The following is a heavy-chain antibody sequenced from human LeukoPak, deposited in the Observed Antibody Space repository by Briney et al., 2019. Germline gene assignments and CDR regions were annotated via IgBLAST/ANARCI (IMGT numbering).Heavy chain of an antibody. J-gene: IGHJ4*02. D-gene: IGHD6-19*01. CDR2: MNPNTGGT. CDR3: ARAGPGSGWYFDY. CDR1: GYTFTGYY. V-gene: IGHV1-2*02. Sequence: ASVKVSCKASGYTFTGYYIHWVRQAPGQGLEWMGWMNPNTGGTDYAQKFQGRVAMTTDTSTTTAYMELRGLRFNDTAVYYCARAGPGSGWYFDYWGQGTLVTVSS.